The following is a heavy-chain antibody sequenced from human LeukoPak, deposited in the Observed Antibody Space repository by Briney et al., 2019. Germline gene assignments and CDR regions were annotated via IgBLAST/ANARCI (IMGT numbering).Heavy chain of an antibody. V-gene: IGHV1-8*03. Sequence: ASVKVSCKASGYTFTSYDINWVRQATGQGLEWMGWMNPNSGNTGYAQKFQGRVTITRNTSISTAYMELSSLRSEDTAVYYCARTQEDYVWGSYRYINWFDPWGQGTLVTVSS. CDR2: MNPNSGNT. CDR1: GYTFTSYD. J-gene: IGHJ5*02. CDR3: ARTQEDYVWGSYRYINWFDP. D-gene: IGHD3-16*02.